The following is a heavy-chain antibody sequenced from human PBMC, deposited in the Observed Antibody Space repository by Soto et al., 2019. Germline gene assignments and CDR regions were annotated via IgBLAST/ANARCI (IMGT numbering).Heavy chain of an antibody. CDR1: YDSISSTIFY. J-gene: IGHJ4*01. CDR2: TRYSGTT. V-gene: IGHV4-39*01. CDR3: AIRYSGTYPTYFEY. D-gene: IGHD1-26*01. Sequence: SETLSLTCSVSYDSISSTIFYWGWIRQPPGKGLEWIGTTRYSGTTYYNPSLKSRVSISVDTSKNHVSLRLTPVTAADTAVYYCAIRYSGTYPTYFEYWGHGTLVTVSS.